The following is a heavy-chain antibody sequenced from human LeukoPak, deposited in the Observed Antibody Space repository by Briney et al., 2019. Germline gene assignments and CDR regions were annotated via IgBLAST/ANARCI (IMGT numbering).Heavy chain of an antibody. CDR3: AKVNYYDSSGYLDY. CDR1: GFTFGSYG. V-gene: IGHV3-30*18. J-gene: IGHJ4*02. D-gene: IGHD3-22*01. CDR2: ISHAGSNK. Sequence: PGGSLRLSCAASGFTFGSYGIHWVRQAPGKGLEWVAVISHAGSNKYYADSVKGRFTISRDNSKNTLYLQMNSLRAEDTAVYYCAKVNYYDSSGYLDYWGQGTLVTVSS.